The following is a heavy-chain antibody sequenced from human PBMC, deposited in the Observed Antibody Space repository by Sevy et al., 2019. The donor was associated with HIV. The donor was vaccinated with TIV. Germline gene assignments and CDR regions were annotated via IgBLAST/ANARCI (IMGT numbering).Heavy chain of an antibody. V-gene: IGHV1-2*02. Sequence: ASVKVSCKASGYTFTAYYIHWVRQAPGQGLEWMGWINPNSGGTYFAKKFQDSVTLTTDTSVTTAYMELRSLRFDDMAVYYCARMGDYYDSSGYYPLKFWGQGTLVTVSS. CDR1: GYTFTAYY. D-gene: IGHD3-22*01. J-gene: IGHJ4*02. CDR3: ARMGDYYDSSGYYPLKF. CDR2: INPNSGGT.